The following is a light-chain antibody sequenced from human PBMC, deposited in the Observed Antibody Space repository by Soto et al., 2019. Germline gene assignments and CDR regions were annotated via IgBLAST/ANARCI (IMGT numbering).Light chain of an antibody. J-gene: IGKJ5*01. CDR2: GAS. CDR1: QSVSGS. CDR3: QQYNNWFST. Sequence: EIVMTQSPATLSVSPGDRATLSCRASQSVSGSLAWYQQKPGQAPRLLIYGASTRATGIPARFSGSGSGTEFTLTISSLQSEDFAVYYCQQYNNWFSTFGQGTKLEIK. V-gene: IGKV3-15*01.